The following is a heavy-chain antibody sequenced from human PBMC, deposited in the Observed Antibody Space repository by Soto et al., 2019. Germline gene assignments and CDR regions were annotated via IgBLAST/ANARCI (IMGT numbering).Heavy chain of an antibody. CDR1: GGTISGYY. CDR3: ARGQRFSDWFDP. J-gene: IGHJ5*02. CDR2: IYSSGNT. V-gene: IGHV4-4*07. Sequence: SETLSLTCSVSGGTISGYYWTWIRQPAGKGLEWIGRIYSSGNTKYNPSLQSRVTMSLDTSNNQFSLRLTSVTAADTAVYYCARGQRFSDWFDPWGQGTLVTV. D-gene: IGHD3-3*01.